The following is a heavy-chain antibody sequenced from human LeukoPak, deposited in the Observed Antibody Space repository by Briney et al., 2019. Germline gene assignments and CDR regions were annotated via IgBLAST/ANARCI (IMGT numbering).Heavy chain of an antibody. J-gene: IGHJ4*02. CDR2: IIPIFGTA. D-gene: IGHD5-12*01. CDR1: GGTFSSYA. V-gene: IGHV1-69*06. CDR3: ARARSRLRPNYFDY. Sequence: ASVKVSCKASGGTFSSYAISWVRQAPGQGLEWMGGIIPIFGTANYAQKFQGRVTITADKSTSTAYMELSSLRSEDTAVYYCARARSRLRPNYFDYWGQGTLVTVSS.